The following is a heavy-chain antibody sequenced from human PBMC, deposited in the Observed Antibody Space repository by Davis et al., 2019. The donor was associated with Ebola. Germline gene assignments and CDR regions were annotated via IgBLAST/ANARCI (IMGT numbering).Heavy chain of an antibody. D-gene: IGHD6-25*01. CDR3: ARPLHDHGSAESAFDI. J-gene: IGHJ3*02. CDR2: IYPGDSDT. Sequence: PGGSLRLSCKGSGSSFTSYWIGWVRQMPGKGLEWMGIIYPGDSDTRYSPSFQGQVTISADKSISTAYLQWSSLKASDTAMYYCARPLHDHGSAESAFDIWGQGTMVTVSS. V-gene: IGHV5-51*01. CDR1: GSSFTSYW.